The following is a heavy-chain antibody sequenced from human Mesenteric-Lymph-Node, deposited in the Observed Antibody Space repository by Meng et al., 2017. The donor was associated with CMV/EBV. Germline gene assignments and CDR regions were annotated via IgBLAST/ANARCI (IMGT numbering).Heavy chain of an antibody. V-gene: IGHV3-48*04. CDR2: ISSSSSTI. CDR1: GFTFSSYS. CDR3: ARENKYYDFSRSNYFSSGVDV. Sequence: GESLKISCAASGFTFSSYSMNWVRQAPGKGLEWVSYISSSSSTIYYADSVKGRFTISRDNAKNSLYLQMNSLRAEDTAIYYCARENKYYDFSRSNYFSSGVDVWGQGTTVTVSS. D-gene: IGHD3-3*01. J-gene: IGHJ6*02.